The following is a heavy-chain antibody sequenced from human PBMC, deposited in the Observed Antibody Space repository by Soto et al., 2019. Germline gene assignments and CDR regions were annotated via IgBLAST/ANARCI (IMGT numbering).Heavy chain of an antibody. Sequence: SETLSLTCSVSGCSISTGDYSWNWIRQPPGNGLQWIGCFYNIGSSYYNPSLNSRVTISVDRSKNQFSLELTSVTAADTAVYYCARGRGYGEVPFDYWGQGSLVTVSS. J-gene: IGHJ4*02. V-gene: IGHV4-30-2*01. CDR1: GCSISTGDYS. D-gene: IGHD4-17*01. CDR3: ARGRGYGEVPFDY. CDR2: FYNIGSS.